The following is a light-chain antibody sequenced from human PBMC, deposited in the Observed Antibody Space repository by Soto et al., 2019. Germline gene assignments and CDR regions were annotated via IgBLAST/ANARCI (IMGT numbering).Light chain of an antibody. Sequence: QSALTQPASVSGSPGQSITISCTGTSSDVGGYNYVSWYQQHPGIAPKLLIYGVTNRPSGVSPRFPGSKSGNTASLTISGLQVEDEADYHCSSYTSASTLLYLFGTGTKLTVL. CDR2: GVT. CDR3: SSYTSASTLLYL. J-gene: IGLJ1*01. CDR1: SSDVGGYNY. V-gene: IGLV2-14*01.